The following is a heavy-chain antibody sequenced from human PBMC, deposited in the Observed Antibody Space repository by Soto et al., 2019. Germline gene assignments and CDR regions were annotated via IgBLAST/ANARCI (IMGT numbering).Heavy chain of an antibody. V-gene: IGHV3-11*01. CDR1: GFTFSDYY. CDR3: ARDQSELNYYGSGSYYGY. Sequence: GGSLRLSCAASGFTFSDYYMSWIRQAPGKGLEWVSYISSSGSTIYYADSVKGRFTISRDNAKNSLYLQMNSLRAEDTAVYYCARDQSELNYYGSGSYYGYWGQGTLVTVSS. D-gene: IGHD3-10*01. CDR2: ISSSGSTI. J-gene: IGHJ4*02.